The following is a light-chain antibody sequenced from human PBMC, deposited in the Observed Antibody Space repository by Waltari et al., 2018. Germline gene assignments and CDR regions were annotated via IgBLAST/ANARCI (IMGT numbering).Light chain of an antibody. CDR3: QTGGHGTWV. V-gene: IGLV4-69*01. J-gene: IGLJ3*02. CDR1: SGSSSTV. CDR2: VNSDGSH. Sequence: LVLTQSPSASAPLEAPVKLTCTLSSGSSSTVIAWLQQQPGKGPRYLMKVNSDGSHRKGDDIPVRFSASKAGTECYLTISSLQSEDEADYYCQTGGHGTWVFGGGTKLTVL.